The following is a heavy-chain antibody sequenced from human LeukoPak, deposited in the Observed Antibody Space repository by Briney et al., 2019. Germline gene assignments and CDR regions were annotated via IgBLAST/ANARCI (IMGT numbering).Heavy chain of an antibody. D-gene: IGHD3-9*01. V-gene: IGHV1-2*02. CDR1: GYTFTGYY. CDR3: ARLGSSILAGYDY. J-gene: IGHJ4*02. CDR2: INPNSGGT. Sequence: ASVKVSCKASGYTFTGYYMHWVRQAPGQGLEWMGWINPNSGGTNYAQTFQGRVTMTRDTSISTAYMELSRLRSDDTAVYYCARLGSSILAGYDYWGQGTLVTVSS.